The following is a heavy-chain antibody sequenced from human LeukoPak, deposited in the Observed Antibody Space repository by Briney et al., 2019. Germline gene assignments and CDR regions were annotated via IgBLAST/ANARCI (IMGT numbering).Heavy chain of an antibody. V-gene: IGHV3-23*01. D-gene: IGHD3-22*01. Sequence: GGSLRLSWAASGFTFSSYAMSWVRQAPGKGLEWVSAISGSAGSTYYADSVKGRFTISRDNSRNTLYLQMNSLRAEDTAVYYCAKDPYDSRGYYFDYWGQGTLVTVSS. CDR3: AKDPYDSRGYYFDY. CDR1: GFTFSSYA. J-gene: IGHJ4*02. CDR2: ISGSAGST.